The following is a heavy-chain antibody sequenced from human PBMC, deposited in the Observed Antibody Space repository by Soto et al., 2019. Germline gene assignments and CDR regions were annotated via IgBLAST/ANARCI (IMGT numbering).Heavy chain of an antibody. D-gene: IGHD3-22*01. Sequence: PSETLSLTCTVSGGSISSYYWSWIRQPPGKGLEWIGYIYCSGSTNYNPSLKSRVTISVDTSKNQFSLKLSSVTAADTAVYYCARHDDSSGWVDYWGQGTLVTVSS. J-gene: IGHJ4*02. CDR2: IYCSGST. V-gene: IGHV4-59*01. CDR1: GGSISSYY. CDR3: ARHDDSSGWVDY.